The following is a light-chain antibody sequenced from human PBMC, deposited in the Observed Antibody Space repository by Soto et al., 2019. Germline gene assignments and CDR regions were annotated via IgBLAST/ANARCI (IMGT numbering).Light chain of an antibody. J-gene: IGKJ5*01. CDR1: QPVSSNF. Sequence: ELVLTQSPGTLSLSPGESATLSCRASQPVSSNFLAWYQQKPGQAPRLLIHGVSSRASGIPDRFFGSGSGTDFTLTINRLEPEDFAVYYCQQYANSPITFGQGTRLEI. CDR2: GVS. V-gene: IGKV3-20*01. CDR3: QQYANSPIT.